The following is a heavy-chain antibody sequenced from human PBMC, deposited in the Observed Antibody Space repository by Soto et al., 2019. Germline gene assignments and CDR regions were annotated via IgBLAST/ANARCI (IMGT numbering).Heavy chain of an antibody. Sequence: PGGSLRLSCAVSGFTLTNCCMAWVRQAPGKGLERVANIKPDGSLKSYVASVKGRFTISRDSANNSLYLQMNSLSAEDTAVYYCAKDSFSAQTYWGRETVDTVSS. CDR1: GFTLTNCC. D-gene: IGHD3-16*02. CDR2: IKPDGSLK. CDR3: AKDSFSAQTY. J-gene: IGHJ4*02. V-gene: IGHV3-7*01.